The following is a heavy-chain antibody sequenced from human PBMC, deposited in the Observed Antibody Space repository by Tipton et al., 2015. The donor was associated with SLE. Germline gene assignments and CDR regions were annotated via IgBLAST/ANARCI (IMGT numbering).Heavy chain of an antibody. CDR1: GFTFSSYA. D-gene: IGHD4-23*01. Sequence: SLRLSCAASGFTFSSYAMHWVRQAPGKGLEWVALISYDGSNEHYADSVKGRFTISRDNSKNTLYLQMNSLRAEDTAVYYCVRFFSHGGFDIWGQGAMVTVSS. CDR3: VRFFSHGGFDI. V-gene: IGHV3-30*04. J-gene: IGHJ3*02. CDR2: ISYDGSNE.